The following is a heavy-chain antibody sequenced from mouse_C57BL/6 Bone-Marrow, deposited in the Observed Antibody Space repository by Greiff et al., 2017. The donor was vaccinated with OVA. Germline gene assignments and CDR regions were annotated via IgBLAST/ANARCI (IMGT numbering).Heavy chain of an antibody. CDR3: ARVRVYGPYWYFDV. Sequence: EVQLQQSGPVLVKPGASVKMSCKASGYTFTDYYMNWVKQSHGKSLEWIGVINPYNGGTSYNQKFKGKATLTVDKSSSTAYMELNSLTSEDSAVYYCARVRVYGPYWYFDVWGTGTTVTVSS. D-gene: IGHD1-1*02. J-gene: IGHJ1*03. CDR1: GYTFTDYY. V-gene: IGHV1-19*01. CDR2: INPYNGGT.